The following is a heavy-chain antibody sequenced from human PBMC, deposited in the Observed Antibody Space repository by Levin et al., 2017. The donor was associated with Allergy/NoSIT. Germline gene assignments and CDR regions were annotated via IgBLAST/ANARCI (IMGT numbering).Heavy chain of an antibody. CDR3: ARDPAGSFNAFDI. CDR1: GGSISSYY. V-gene: IGHV4-59*01. Sequence: SQTPSLTCTVSGGSISSYYWSWIRQPPGKGLEWIGYIYYSGSTNYNPSLKSRVTISVDTSKNQFSLKLSSVTAADTAVYYCARDPAGSFNAFDIWGQGTMVTVSS. CDR2: IYYSGST. J-gene: IGHJ3*02. D-gene: IGHD6-13*01.